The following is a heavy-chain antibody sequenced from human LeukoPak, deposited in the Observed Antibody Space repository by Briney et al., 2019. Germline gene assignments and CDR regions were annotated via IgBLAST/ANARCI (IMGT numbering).Heavy chain of an antibody. CDR2: ISSSSRTI. Sequence: TGGSLRLSCAASGFTFSTYSMNWVRQAPGVGLEWISYISSSSRTIYYADSVKGRFTISSDNAKNSLYLQMNSLRDEDTAVYYRARDYYDSSGYFYPNAFDIWGQGTMVTVSS. CDR3: ARDYYDSSGYFYPNAFDI. J-gene: IGHJ3*02. CDR1: GFTFSTYS. D-gene: IGHD3-22*01. V-gene: IGHV3-48*02.